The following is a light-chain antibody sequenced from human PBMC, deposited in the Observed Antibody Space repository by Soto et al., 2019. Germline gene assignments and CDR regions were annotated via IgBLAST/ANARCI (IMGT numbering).Light chain of an antibody. J-gene: IGLJ7*01. CDR1: SSNIGSNY. CDR2: RNF. Sequence: QSVLTQPPSASGTPGQRVTISCSGSSSNIGSNYVYWYQQLPGTAPKLLIFRNFQRPSGVPDRFSGSKSGTSASLAISGLRSEDEADYYCAAWDDSLSGSAVFGGDTQLTVL. CDR3: AAWDDSLSGSAV. V-gene: IGLV1-47*01.